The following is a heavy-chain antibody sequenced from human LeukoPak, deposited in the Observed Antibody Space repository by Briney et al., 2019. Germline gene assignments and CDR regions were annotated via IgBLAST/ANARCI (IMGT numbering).Heavy chain of an antibody. Sequence: SETLSLTCTVSGGSISSSSYYWGWIRQPPGKGLEWIGSIYYSGSTYYNPSLKSRVTISVDTSKNQFSLKLSSVTAADTAVYYCAKRGRVAGSRGWYFDLWGLGTLLTVSS. D-gene: IGHD6-19*01. CDR1: GGSISSSSYY. J-gene: IGHJ2*01. CDR2: IYYSGST. CDR3: AKRGRVAGSRGWYFDL. V-gene: IGHV4-39*07.